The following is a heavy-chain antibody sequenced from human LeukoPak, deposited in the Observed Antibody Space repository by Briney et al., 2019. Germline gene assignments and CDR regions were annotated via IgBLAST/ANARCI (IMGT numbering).Heavy chain of an antibody. CDR2: IVVGSGNT. J-gene: IGHJ4*02. Sequence: SVKVSCKASGFTFTDSAVQWVRQARGQRLEWIGWIVVGSGNTNYAQKLQKRVTITRDMSTSTAYMELSSLRSEDTAVYYCAADPFFTVWGQGTLVTVSS. CDR3: AADPFFTV. CDR1: GFTFTDSA. V-gene: IGHV1-58*01.